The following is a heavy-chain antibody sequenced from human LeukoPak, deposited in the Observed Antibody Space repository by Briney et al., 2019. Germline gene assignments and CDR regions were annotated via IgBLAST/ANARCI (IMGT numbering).Heavy chain of an antibody. J-gene: IGHJ5*02. V-gene: IGHV3-21*01. CDR3: ARVSSSGWYNWFDP. Sequence: GGPLRLSCAASGFTFSSYSMNWVRQAPGKGLEWVSSISSSSSYIYYADSVKGRFTISRDNAKNSLYLQMNSLRAEDTAVYYCARVSSSGWYNWFDPWGQGTLVTVSS. CDR2: ISSSSSYI. CDR1: GFTFSSYS. D-gene: IGHD6-19*01.